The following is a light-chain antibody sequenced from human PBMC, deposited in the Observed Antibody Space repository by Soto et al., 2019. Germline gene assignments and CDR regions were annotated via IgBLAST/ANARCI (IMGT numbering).Light chain of an antibody. Sequence: EIVLTQSPGTLSLSPGERATLSCRASQSVSSSYLAWYQQKPGQAPRLLIYGASSRATGIPDRFSGSGSGTDFTLTISRLEPEDFAVYYCHQYGTSPFTFGPGTKLDI. CDR1: QSVSSSY. V-gene: IGKV3-20*01. J-gene: IGKJ3*01. CDR3: HQYGTSPFT. CDR2: GAS.